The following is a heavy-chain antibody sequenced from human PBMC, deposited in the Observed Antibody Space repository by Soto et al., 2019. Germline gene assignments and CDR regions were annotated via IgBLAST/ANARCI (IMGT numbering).Heavy chain of an antibody. CDR1: GGSISSSSYY. Sequence: TLSLTCTVSGGSISSSSYYWGWIRQPPGKGLEWIGSIYYSGSTYYNPSLRSRVTISVDTSKNQFSLKLSSVTAADTAVYYCGRPLSSGWSGGMDVWGQGTTVTVSS. J-gene: IGHJ6*02. D-gene: IGHD6-19*01. CDR3: GRPLSSGWSGGMDV. V-gene: IGHV4-39*01. CDR2: IYYSGST.